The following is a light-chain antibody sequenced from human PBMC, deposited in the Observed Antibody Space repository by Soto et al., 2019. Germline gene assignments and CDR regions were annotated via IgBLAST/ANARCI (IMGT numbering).Light chain of an antibody. CDR2: KAS. V-gene: IGKV1-5*03. CDR3: QQYDTYPWT. J-gene: IGKJ1*01. Sequence: DIQMTQSPSTLSASVGDRVTFTCRASQSISTWLAWYQQKPGKAPKLLIYKASDLESGVPSRFSGSGSGTEFTPTISSLEPDDFAIYYCQQYDTYPWTFGQGTKVEIK. CDR1: QSISTW.